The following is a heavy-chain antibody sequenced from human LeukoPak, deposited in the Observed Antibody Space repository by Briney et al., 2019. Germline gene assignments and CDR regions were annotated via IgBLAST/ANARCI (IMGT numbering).Heavy chain of an antibody. V-gene: IGHV3-74*01. D-gene: IGHD7-27*01. CDR1: GFTFNNYW. J-gene: IGHJ3*02. CDR3: VRDNTGVRAFDI. CDR2: INSDGSRT. Sequence: PGGSLRLSCAASGFTFNNYWMHWVRQVPGKGLVWVSRINSDGSRTNYVDSAKGRFTISRDNAKNTLFLQMNSLGAEDTAVYYCVRDNTGVRAFDIWGQGTMVTVSS.